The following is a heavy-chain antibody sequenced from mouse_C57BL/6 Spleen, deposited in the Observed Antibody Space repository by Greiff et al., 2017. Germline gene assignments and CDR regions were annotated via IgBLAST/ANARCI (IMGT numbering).Heavy chain of an antibody. V-gene: IGHV5-17*01. CDR1: GFTFSDYG. CDR2: ISSGGGTI. D-gene: IGHD4-1*01. J-gene: IGHJ4*01. CDR3: ARVNWDVGAMDY. Sequence: EVQGVESGGGLVKPGGSLKLSCAASGFTFSDYGMHWVRQAPEKGLEWVAYISSGGGTIYYADTVKGRFTIAGDNAKNTLFLQMTSLRSEDTAMYYCARVNWDVGAMDYWGQGTSLTVSS.